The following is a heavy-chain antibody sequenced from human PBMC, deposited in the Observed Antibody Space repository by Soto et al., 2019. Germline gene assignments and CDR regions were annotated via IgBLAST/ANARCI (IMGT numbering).Heavy chain of an antibody. CDR3: AREGCSGGSCFITHFDY. D-gene: IGHD2-15*01. V-gene: IGHV3-20*01. Sequence: GGSLRLSCAASGFTFDDYGMSWVRQAPGKGLEWVSGINWNGGSTGYADSVKGRFTISRDNAKNSLYLQMNSLRAEDTALYHCAREGCSGGSCFITHFDYWGQGTLVTVSS. CDR2: INWNGGST. J-gene: IGHJ4*02. CDR1: GFTFDDYG.